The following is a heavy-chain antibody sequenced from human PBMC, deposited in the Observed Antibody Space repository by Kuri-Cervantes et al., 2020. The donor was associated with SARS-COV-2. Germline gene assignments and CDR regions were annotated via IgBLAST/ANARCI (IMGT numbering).Heavy chain of an antibody. CDR2: ISSSSSTI. J-gene: IGHJ6*02. CDR1: GFTFSSYS. D-gene: IGHD3-3*01. Sequence: GGSLRLSCAASGFTFSSYSMNWVRQAPGKGLEWVSYISSSSSTIYYADSVKGRFTISRDNAKNSLYLQMNSLRDEDTAVYYCARDLLNVWSGYYYYDGMDAWGQGPTVTVSS. CDR3: ARDLLNVWSGYYYYDGMDA. V-gene: IGHV3-48*02.